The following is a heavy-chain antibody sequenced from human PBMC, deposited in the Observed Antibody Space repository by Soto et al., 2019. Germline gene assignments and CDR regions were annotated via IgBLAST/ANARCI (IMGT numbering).Heavy chain of an antibody. J-gene: IGHJ4*02. CDR1: EFNFSSYA. CDR3: AKDRDSSGYYVFHF. D-gene: IGHD3-22*01. CDR2: ISGSGGST. Sequence: GGSLRHSCAASEFNFSSYAMSWVRQAPGKGLEWVSAISGSGGSTYYADSVKGRFTISRDNSKNTLYLQMNSLRAEDTAVYYCAKDRDSSGYYVFHFSGQGTLVTVSS. V-gene: IGHV3-23*01.